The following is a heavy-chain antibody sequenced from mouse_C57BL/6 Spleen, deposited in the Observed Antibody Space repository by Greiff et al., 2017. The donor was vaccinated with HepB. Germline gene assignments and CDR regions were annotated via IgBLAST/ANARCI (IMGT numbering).Heavy chain of an antibody. CDR2: IDPSDSET. CDR3: AREGRPLDY. J-gene: IGHJ2*01. D-gene: IGHD6-1*01. Sequence: QVQLKQPGAELVRPGSSVKLSCKASGYTFTSYWMHWVKQRPIQGLEWIGNIDPSDSETHYNQKFKDKATLTVDKSSSTAYMQLSSLTSEDSAVYYCAREGRPLDYWGKGTTLTVSS. V-gene: IGHV1-52*01. CDR1: GYTFTSYW.